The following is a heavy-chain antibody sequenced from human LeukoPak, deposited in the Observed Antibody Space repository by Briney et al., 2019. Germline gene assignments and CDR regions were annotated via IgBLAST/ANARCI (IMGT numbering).Heavy chain of an antibody. J-gene: IGHJ4*02. D-gene: IGHD4/OR15-4a*01. Sequence: GGSLRLSCAASGFTFSTYTMNWVRQAPGKGLEWVSSISSGGNYIYYVDSVKGRFTISRDNAKNSLYLQMNSLRAEDTAVYYCARVWWVGGRAFDYWGQGTLVTVSS. V-gene: IGHV3-21*01. CDR3: ARVWWVGGRAFDY. CDR1: GFTFSTYT. CDR2: ISSGGNYI.